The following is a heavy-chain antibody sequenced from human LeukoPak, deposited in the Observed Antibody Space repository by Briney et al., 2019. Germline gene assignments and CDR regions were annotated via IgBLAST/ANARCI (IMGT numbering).Heavy chain of an antibody. V-gene: IGHV3-7*01. CDR1: GFAFSSYW. D-gene: IGHD6-6*01. CDR3: ARGGHSSASYDY. CDR2: IKQDGSDK. J-gene: IGHJ4*02. Sequence: GGSLRLSCVASGFAFSSYWLSWVRQAPGKGLEWVANIKQDGSDKYYVDSVKGRFTISRDNAKNSLYLQMNSLRAEDTAVYYCARGGHSSASYDYWGQGTLVTVSS.